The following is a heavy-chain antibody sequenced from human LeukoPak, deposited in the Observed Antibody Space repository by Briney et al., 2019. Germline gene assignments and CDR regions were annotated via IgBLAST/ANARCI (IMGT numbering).Heavy chain of an antibody. CDR2: ISSSSSYI. Sequence: GGSLRLSCAASGFIYNNYNMNGVRQAPGEGVEWVCSISSSSSYIYYADSVKGGFTISRDNAKNALYLQMNSLRAEDTAVYYCARDLLGYNYHYMDVWGKGTTVTVSS. J-gene: IGHJ6*03. CDR3: ARDLLGYNYHYMDV. D-gene: IGHD1-20*01. CDR1: GFIYNNYN. V-gene: IGHV3-21*01.